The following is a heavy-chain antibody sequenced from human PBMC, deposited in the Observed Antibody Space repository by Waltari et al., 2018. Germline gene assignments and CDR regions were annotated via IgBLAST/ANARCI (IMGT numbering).Heavy chain of an antibody. CDR3: ARSGAGYAFDI. CDR1: GGSIRSFF. Sequence: QVQLQESGPGLVKPSETLSLTCTVSGGSIRSFFWSWIRQPPGKGLEWIGYIYYSGSTNYNPSLRSRATISVDTSKNQFSLKLSSVTAADTAVYYCARSGAGYAFDIWGQGTILIVSS. CDR2: IYYSGST. J-gene: IGHJ3*02. V-gene: IGHV4-59*08. D-gene: IGHD2-15*01.